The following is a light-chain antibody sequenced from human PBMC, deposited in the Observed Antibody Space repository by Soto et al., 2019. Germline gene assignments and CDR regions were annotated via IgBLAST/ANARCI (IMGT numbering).Light chain of an antibody. J-gene: IGKJ4*01. CDR2: DSS. CDR3: QQRRLLFT. CDR1: QSVGSS. Sequence: ILLTHSPSSLFLSREVKATLSCRTSQSVGSSLAWYQQKPGQPPRLLIYDSSTWATGIPGRFSGSGSATDFTLSISSLQPADFAVYSCQQRRLLFTFGGGTRWIS. V-gene: IGKV3-11*01.